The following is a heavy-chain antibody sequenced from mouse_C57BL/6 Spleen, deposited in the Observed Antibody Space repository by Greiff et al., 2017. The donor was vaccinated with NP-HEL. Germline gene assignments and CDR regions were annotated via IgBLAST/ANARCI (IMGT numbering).Heavy chain of an antibody. V-gene: IGHV1-82*01. CDR3: ARPPYYYGNYYAMDY. D-gene: IGHD1-1*01. J-gene: IGHJ4*01. CDR1: GYAFSSSW. CDR2: IYPGDGDT. Sequence: VKLVESGPELVKPGASVKISCKASGYAFSSSWMNWVKQRPGKGLEWIGRIYPGDGDTNYNGKFKGKATLTADKSSSTAYMQLSSLTSEDSAVYFCARPPYYYGNYYAMDYWGQGTSVTVSS.